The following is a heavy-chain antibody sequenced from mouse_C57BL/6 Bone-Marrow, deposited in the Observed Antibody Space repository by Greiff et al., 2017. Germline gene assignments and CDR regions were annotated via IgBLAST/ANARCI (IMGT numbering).Heavy chain of an antibody. J-gene: IGHJ4*01. CDR2: IYPGSGNT. CDR3: ASRVTTVVDYAMDY. CDR1: GYTFTDYY. Sequence: VQGVESGAELVRPGASVKLSCKASGYTFTDYYINWVKQRPGQGLEWIARIYPGSGNTYYNEKFKGKATLTAEKSSSPAYMQLSSLTSEDSAVYFCASRVTTVVDYAMDYWGQGTSVTVSS. D-gene: IGHD1-1*01. V-gene: IGHV1-76*01.